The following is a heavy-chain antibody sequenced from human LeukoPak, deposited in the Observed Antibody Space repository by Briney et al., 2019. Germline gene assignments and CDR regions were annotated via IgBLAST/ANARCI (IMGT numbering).Heavy chain of an antibody. V-gene: IGHV4-59*01. CDR3: ARAWGYCSSSSCYGTYYYGMDV. J-gene: IGHJ6*02. D-gene: IGHD2-2*01. CDR2: IYYSGST. Sequence: SETLSLTCTVSGGSISSYYWSWVRQPPGKGLEWIGYIYYSGSTNYNPSLKSRVTISVDTSENQFSLKLSSVTAADTAVYYCARAWGYCSSSSCYGTYYYGMDVWGQGTTVTVSS. CDR1: GGSISSYY.